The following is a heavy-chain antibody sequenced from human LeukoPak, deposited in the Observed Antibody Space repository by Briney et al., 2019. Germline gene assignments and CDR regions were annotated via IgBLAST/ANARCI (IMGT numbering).Heavy chain of an antibody. CDR2: IDTISCTI. D-gene: IGHD1-26*01. Sequence: GGSLRLSCVASGVNFSSYSLSWVRQAPGKGLEWVSYIDTISCTIYYADSVKGRFTVSRDNAKNSLYLQMKSRRAEDTTVYYCARDMGYSGSWPGYFDYWGQGVLVTVSS. CDR3: ARDMGYSGSWPGYFDY. V-gene: IGHV3-48*04. J-gene: IGHJ4*02. CDR1: GVNFSSYS.